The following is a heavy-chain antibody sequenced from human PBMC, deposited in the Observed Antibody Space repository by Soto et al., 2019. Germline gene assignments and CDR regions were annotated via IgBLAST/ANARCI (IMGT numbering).Heavy chain of an antibody. V-gene: IGHV1-2*04. CDR1: GYTFTGYY. D-gene: IGHD6-13*01. Sequence: GASVKVSCKASGYTFTGYYMHWVRQAPGQGLEWMGWINPNSGGTNYAQKFQGWVTMTRDTSISTAYMELSRLRSDDTAVYYCARDGGIAAAGWARYYYGMDVWGQGTTVTVSS. J-gene: IGHJ6*02. CDR3: ARDGGIAAAGWARYYYGMDV. CDR2: INPNSGGT.